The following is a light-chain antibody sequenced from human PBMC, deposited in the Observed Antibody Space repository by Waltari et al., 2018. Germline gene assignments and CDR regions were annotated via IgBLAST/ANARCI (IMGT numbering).Light chain of an antibody. J-gene: IGLJ2*01. V-gene: IGLV3-1*01. CDR3: QAWDSSTVV. Sequence: HQRTQRPSVSVSPGQTASTTRFVDNIGAKYARWYQQKPGQSPGIVIYHDSKRPSGIPGRFSGSNSGNTATLTISGTQAMDEADYYCQAWDSSTVVFGGGTKLTVL. CDR1: NIGAKY. CDR2: HDS.